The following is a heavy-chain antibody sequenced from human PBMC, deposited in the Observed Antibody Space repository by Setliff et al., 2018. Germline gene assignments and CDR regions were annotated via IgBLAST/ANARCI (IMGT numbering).Heavy chain of an antibody. CDR2: INPNSGGT. J-gene: IGHJ3*02. CDR3: ARSVAAAGSAFDI. D-gene: IGHD6-13*01. V-gene: IGHV1-2*02. CDR1: GYTLTNYD. Sequence: GASVKVSCKASGYTLTNYDINWLRQAAGQGLEWMGWINPNSGGTNYAQKFQGRVTMTRDTSISTAYMELSRLRSDDTAVYYCARSVAAAGSAFDIWGQGTMVTVSS.